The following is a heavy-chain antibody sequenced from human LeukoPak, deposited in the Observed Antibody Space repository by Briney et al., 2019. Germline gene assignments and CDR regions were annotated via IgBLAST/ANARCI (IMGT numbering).Heavy chain of an antibody. V-gene: IGHV3-30*04. CDR1: GFTFSSYA. J-gene: IGHJ6*04. D-gene: IGHD4-17*01. CDR3: AREPDYGDYYYGMDV. CDR2: ISYDGSNK. Sequence: GRSLRLSCAASGFTFSSYAMHWVRQAPGKGLEWVAVISYDGSNKYYADSVKGRFTISRDNSKNTLYLQMNSLRAEDTAVYYCAREPDYGDYYYGMDVWGKGTTVTVPS.